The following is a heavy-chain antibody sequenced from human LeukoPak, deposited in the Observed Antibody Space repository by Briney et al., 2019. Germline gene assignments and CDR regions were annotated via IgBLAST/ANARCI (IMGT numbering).Heavy chain of an antibody. Sequence: GGSLRLSCAASGFPFSTHSLNWVRQAPGKGLEWVSSISAGGDFVYYGDSVKGRFTISGDKAKNSLYLQMNSLRVEDTAVYYCARDYKYAFDNWGQGTLVTVSS. D-gene: IGHD5-24*01. CDR2: ISAGGDFV. V-gene: IGHV3-21*01. CDR1: GFPFSTHS. CDR3: ARDYKYAFDN. J-gene: IGHJ4*02.